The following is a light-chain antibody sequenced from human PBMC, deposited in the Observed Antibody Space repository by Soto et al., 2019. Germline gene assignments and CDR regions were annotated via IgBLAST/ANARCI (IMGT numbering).Light chain of an antibody. Sequence: DIQMTQSPSTLSASVGDRVTITSRASQSISSWLAWYQQKPGKAPKILIYKASSLASGVPSRFRGSGSGTEFTLTISSLQPDDFATYYCQQYNSYPLTFGGGTKVDIK. CDR1: QSISSW. CDR3: QQYNSYPLT. J-gene: IGKJ4*01. V-gene: IGKV1-5*03. CDR2: KAS.